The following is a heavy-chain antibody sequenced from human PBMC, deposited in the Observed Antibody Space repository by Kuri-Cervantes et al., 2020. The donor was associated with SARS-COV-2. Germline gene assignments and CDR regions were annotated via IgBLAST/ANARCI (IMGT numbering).Heavy chain of an antibody. Sequence: SVKVSCKASGDTVTSYEINWVRQATGQWLEWMGRIIPFVGITNYAQKFQGRATITADKSTSTAYMEMSSLRSEDTAVYYCARRGYGYRYGNYYDYYMDVWGKGTTVTVSS. V-gene: IGHV1-69*04. D-gene: IGHD5-18*01. J-gene: IGHJ6*03. CDR1: GDTVTSYE. CDR3: ARRGYGYRYGNYYDYYMDV. CDR2: IIPFVGIT.